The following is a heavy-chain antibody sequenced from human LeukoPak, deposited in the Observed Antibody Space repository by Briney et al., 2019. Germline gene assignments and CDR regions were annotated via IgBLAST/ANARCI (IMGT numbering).Heavy chain of an antibody. Sequence: GGSLRLSCAASGFTFSYYDIDWVRQAPGKGLEWVGRTGNRANSYTTKYAASVKGRFTISRDDSKNSLYLQMNSLKTEDTAVYYCARGFVANWFDLWGQGTLVTVSS. V-gene: IGHV3-72*01. J-gene: IGHJ5*02. CDR2: TGNRANSYTT. CDR3: ARGFVANWFDL. D-gene: IGHD2-21*01. CDR1: GFTFSYYD.